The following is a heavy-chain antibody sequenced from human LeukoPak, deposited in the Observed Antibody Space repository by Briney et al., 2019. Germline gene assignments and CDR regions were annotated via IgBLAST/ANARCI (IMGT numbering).Heavy chain of an antibody. D-gene: IGHD1-1*01. CDR2: ISSSSSTI. CDR3: ARGAERLGGYYYYYMDV. J-gene: IGHJ6*03. Sequence: GGSLRLSCAASGFTFSSYSMNWVRQAPGKGLEWVSYISSSSSTIYYADSVKGRFTISRDNAKNSLYLQMNSLRAEDTAVYYCARGAERLGGYYYYYMDVWGKGTTVTVSS. CDR1: GFTFSSYS. V-gene: IGHV3-48*01.